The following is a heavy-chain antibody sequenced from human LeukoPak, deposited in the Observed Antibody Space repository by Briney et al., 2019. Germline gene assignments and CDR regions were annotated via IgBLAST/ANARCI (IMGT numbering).Heavy chain of an antibody. V-gene: IGHV3-30*02. CDR1: GFTFSSYG. CDR3: AKDGSSRYYDILTGYYSSYFDY. Sequence: GGSQRLSCAASGFTFSSYGMHWVRQAPGKGLEWVAFIRYDGSNKYYADSVKGRFTISRDNSKNTLYLQMNSLRAEDTAVYYCAKDGSSRYYDILTGYYSSYFDYWGQGTLVTVSS. J-gene: IGHJ4*02. D-gene: IGHD3-9*01. CDR2: IRYDGSNK.